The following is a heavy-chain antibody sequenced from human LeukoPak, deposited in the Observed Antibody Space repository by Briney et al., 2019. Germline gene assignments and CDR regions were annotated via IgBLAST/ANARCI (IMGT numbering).Heavy chain of an antibody. CDR3: AKDSESYGSGSFFIYYFDY. Sequence: PGGSLRLSCAASGFTLSSYGMHWVRQAPGKELEWVAFIRYDGSNKYYADSVKGRFTISRDNSKNTLYLQMSSLRAEDTAVYYCAKDSESYGSGSFFIYYFDYWGQGTLVTVSS. V-gene: IGHV3-30*02. CDR1: GFTLSSYG. D-gene: IGHD3-10*01. CDR2: IRYDGSNK. J-gene: IGHJ4*02.